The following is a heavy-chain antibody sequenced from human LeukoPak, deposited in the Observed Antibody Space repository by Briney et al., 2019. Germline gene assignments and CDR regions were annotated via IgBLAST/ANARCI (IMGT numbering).Heavy chain of an antibody. CDR3: ARVPHGETIFGVVLYWFDP. J-gene: IGHJ5*02. D-gene: IGHD3-3*01. CDR1: SYSISSGYY. Sequence: SETLSLTCTVSSYSISSGYYWGWIRQPPGKGLEWIGSIYHSGTTYHNPSLKSRLTISVDTSKNQFSLKLSSVTTADTAVYYCARVPHGETIFGVVLYWFDPWGQGTLVTVFS. V-gene: IGHV4-38-2*02. CDR2: IYHSGTT.